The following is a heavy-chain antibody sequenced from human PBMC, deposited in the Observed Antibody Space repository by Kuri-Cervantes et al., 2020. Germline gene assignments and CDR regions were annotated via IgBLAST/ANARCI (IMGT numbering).Heavy chain of an antibody. V-gene: IGHV1-69*13. J-gene: IGHJ3*02. CDR3: ARVPDIVVVPAAMYDAFHI. CDR1: GGTFSSYA. CDR2: IIPIFGTA. Sequence: TVKVSCKASGGTFSSYAISWVRQAPGQGLEWMGGIIPIFGTANYAQKFQGRVTITADESTSTAYMELSSLRPEDTAVYYCARVPDIVVVPAAMYDAFHIWGQGTMVTVSS. D-gene: IGHD2-2*01.